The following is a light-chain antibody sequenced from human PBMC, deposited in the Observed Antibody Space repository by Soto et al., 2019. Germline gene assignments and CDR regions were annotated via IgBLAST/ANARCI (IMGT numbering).Light chain of an antibody. CDR3: HSYDVSLSGPV. V-gene: IGLV1-40*01. CDR2: DNN. J-gene: IGLJ2*01. CDR1: RYNTGAGYD. Sequence: QYVRTQPPSVSGAPGQRVTISWTGSRYNTGAGYDVHWYQQLPGTAPKVLIYDNNNRPSGVPDRFSVSKSGTSASLAITGLQAEDEADYYCHSYDVSLSGPVFGGGTKLTVL.